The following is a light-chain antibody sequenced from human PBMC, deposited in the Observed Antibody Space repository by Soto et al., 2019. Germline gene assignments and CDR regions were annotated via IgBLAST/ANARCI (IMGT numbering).Light chain of an antibody. CDR1: QSISNY. V-gene: IGKV1-39*01. CDR2: AAS. CDR3: QQSYSTPFT. J-gene: IGKJ3*01. Sequence: DLQMTQSPSSLSPSVGDSVTITCRASQSISNYLNWYQQKPGKAPKLLVYAASSLQSGVPSRFSGSRSVTDFTLTNSSLQPEDFATYYYQQSYSTPFTFGPGTKVDIK.